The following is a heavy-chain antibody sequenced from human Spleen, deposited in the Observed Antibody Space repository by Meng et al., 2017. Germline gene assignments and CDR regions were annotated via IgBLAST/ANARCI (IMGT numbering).Heavy chain of an antibody. CDR2: IDPKNGDT. V-gene: IGHV1-2*06. D-gene: IGHD6-13*01. CDR1: GYNFPDYY. J-gene: IGHJ4*02. Sequence: QVQLVQSGAGVKKPGASVKVSCKPSGYNFPDYYIHWVRQAPGQGLEWMGRIDPKNGDTHYAQKFQGRVTMTGDTSISTAYMDLSGLRSDDTAVYYCARDEDISAAGKLFGDYWGQGTPVTVSS. CDR3: ARDEDISAAGKLFGDY.